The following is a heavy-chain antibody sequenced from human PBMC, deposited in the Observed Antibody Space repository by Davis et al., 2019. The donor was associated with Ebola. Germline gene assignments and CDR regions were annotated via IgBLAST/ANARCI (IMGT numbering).Heavy chain of an antibody. CDR2: TRPDGSEK. CDR3: ASVVVGATIH. D-gene: IGHD1-26*01. Sequence: GESLKISCAASGFTFNNYWMSWVRQAPGMGLEWVANTRPDGSEKYYVDSVKGRFTISRDNAKNSLYLQMNSLRAEDTAVYYCASVVVGATIHWGQGTLVTVSS. V-gene: IGHV3-7*01. CDR1: GFTFNNYW. J-gene: IGHJ4*02.